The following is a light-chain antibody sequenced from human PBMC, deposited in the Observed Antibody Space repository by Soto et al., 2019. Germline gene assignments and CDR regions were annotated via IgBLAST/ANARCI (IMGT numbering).Light chain of an antibody. J-gene: IGKJ5*01. V-gene: IGKV1D-8*03. CDR2: AAS. CDR3: QQYYSYPSIT. Sequence: VIWMTQYPSLLTACPGDRVTISGRVSQGISSYLAWYQQKPGKAPKLLIYAASTLQSGVPSRFSGSGSATDFTLTISCLQSQDFATYYCQQYYSYPSITFGQGTRLETK. CDR1: QGISSY.